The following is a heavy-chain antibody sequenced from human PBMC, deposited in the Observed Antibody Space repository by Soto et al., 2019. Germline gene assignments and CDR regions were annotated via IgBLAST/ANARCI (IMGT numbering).Heavy chain of an antibody. D-gene: IGHD3-16*01. CDR3: ARRHLAVAVSPWFDP. Sequence: QVTLKESGPVLVKPTETLTLRCTVSGLSITDSEMGVSWIRQPPGKALEWLAHIDSSGEKSYRTFLKSRLTTSKETSKSQIVLIMTNMDPADTATYYCARRHLAVAVSPWFDPWGQGILVTVSS. J-gene: IGHJ5*02. CDR2: IDSSGEK. CDR1: GLSITDSEMG. V-gene: IGHV2-26*01.